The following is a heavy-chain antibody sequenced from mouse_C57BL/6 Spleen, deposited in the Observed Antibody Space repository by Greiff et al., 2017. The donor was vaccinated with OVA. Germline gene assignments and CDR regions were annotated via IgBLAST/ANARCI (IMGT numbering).Heavy chain of an antibody. V-gene: IGHV1-50*01. CDR2: IDPSDSYT. CDR1: GYTFTSYW. D-gene: IGHD1-1*01. J-gene: IGHJ2*01. Sequence: QVQLQQPGAELVKPGASVKLSCKASGYTFTSYWMQWVKQRPGQGLEWIGEIDPSDSYTNYNQKFKGKATLTVDTSSSTAYMQLSSLTSEDSAVYDCARLEIATTVDYWGQGTTLTVSA. CDR3: ARLEIATTVDY.